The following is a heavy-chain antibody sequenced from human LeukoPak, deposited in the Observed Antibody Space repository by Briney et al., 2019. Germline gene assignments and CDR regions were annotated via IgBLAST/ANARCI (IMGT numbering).Heavy chain of an antibody. Sequence: ASVKVSCKASGYTFTSNYIHWVRQAPGQGLEWMGMIYPRDGSTSYAQKFQGRVTVTRDTSTSTVHMELSGLRSEDTAVYYCARDQEGFDYWGQGTLITVSS. CDR3: ARDQEGFDY. CDR1: GYTFTSNY. V-gene: IGHV1-46*01. CDR2: IYPRDGST. J-gene: IGHJ4*02.